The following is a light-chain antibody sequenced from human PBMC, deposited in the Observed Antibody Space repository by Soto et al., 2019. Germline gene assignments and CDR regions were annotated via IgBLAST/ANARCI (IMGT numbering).Light chain of an antibody. CDR1: QSVSSY. V-gene: IGKV3-11*01. CDR3: HQRQSWPRT. Sequence: EIMMTQSPATLSVSPGERATLSCRASQSVSSYLAWYQQKPGQAPRLLIYQTSLRAAGIPARVSASGSGTEFTLTISDVKPEDFALYYCHQRQSWPRTFGQGTKVDIK. CDR2: QTS. J-gene: IGKJ1*01.